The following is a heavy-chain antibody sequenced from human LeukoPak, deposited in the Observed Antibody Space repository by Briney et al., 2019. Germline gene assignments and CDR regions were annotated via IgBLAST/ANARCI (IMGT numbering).Heavy chain of an antibody. CDR3: ARDDNQLYYYYMDV. CDR2: ISRSSSYI. CDR1: GFTFSSYG. D-gene: IGHD3-10*01. Sequence: GGTLRLSCAASGFTFSSYGMSWVRQAPGKGLEWVSSISRSSSYIYYADSVKGRFTISRDNAMNSLYLQMNSLSAEDTAVYYCARDDNQLYYYYMDVWGKGTTVTVSS. J-gene: IGHJ6*03. V-gene: IGHV3-21*01.